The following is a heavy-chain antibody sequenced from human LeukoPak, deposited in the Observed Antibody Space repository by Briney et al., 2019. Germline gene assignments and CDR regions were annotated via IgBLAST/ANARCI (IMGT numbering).Heavy chain of an antibody. V-gene: IGHV4-34*08. CDR1: GFTFSNAW. CDR3: ATRRRAYSSSSYNWFDP. Sequence: GSLRLSCAASGFTFSNAWMSWVRQPPGKGLEWIGEINHSGSTNYNASLKSRVTISVDTSKNQFSLKLSSVTAADTAVYYCATRRRAYSSSSYNWFDPWGQGTLVTVSS. CDR2: INHSGST. D-gene: IGHD6-6*01. J-gene: IGHJ5*02.